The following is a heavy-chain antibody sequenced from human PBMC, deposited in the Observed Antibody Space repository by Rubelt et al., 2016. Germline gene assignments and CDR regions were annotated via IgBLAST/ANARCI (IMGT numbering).Heavy chain of an antibody. V-gene: IGHV3-23*04. Sequence: VQLVESGGGVVQPGRSLRLSCAASGFTFSSYAMHWVRQAPGKGLEWVSVISGSGGTTDYADSAKGRFTISRTNSKNTLYRQTNNLRAEDTAIYYCAKYSSSTWYRGYIDYWGQGTLVTVSS. CDR2: ISGSGGTT. CDR1: GFTFSSYA. J-gene: IGHJ4*02. CDR3: AKYSSSTWYRGYIDY. D-gene: IGHD6-13*01.